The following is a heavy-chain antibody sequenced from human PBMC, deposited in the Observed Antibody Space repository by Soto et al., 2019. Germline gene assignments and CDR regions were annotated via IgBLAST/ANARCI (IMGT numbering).Heavy chain of an antibody. CDR2: ISYDGSNK. CDR1: RFTFSSYG. D-gene: IGHD4-17*01. J-gene: IGHJ4*02. CDR3: ANGNDYGDY. V-gene: IGHV3-30*18. Sequence: QVQLVESGGGVVQPGRSLRLSCAASRFTFSSYGMHWVRQAPGKGLEWVAVISYDGSNKYYADSVKGRFTISRDNSKNTLYLQMNSLRAEDTAVYYCANGNDYGDYWGQGTLVTVSS.